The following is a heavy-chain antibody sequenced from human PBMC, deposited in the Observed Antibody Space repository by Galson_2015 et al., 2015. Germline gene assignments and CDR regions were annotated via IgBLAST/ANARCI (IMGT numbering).Heavy chain of an antibody. J-gene: IGHJ5*02. CDR3: AKDPRSRNSWAWFDP. Sequence: SLRLSCAASGFTFSSYGMHWVRQAPGKGLEWVAVISYDGSNKYYADSVKGRFTISRDNSKNTLYLQMNSLRAEDTAVYYCAKDPRSRNSWAWFDPWGQGTLVTVSS. D-gene: IGHD1-14*01. V-gene: IGHV3-30*18. CDR2: ISYDGSNK. CDR1: GFTFSSYG.